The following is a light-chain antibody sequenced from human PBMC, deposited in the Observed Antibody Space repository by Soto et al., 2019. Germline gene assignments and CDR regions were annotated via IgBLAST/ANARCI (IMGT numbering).Light chain of an antibody. CDR1: ENIYGY. CDR2: WAS. J-gene: IGKJ4*01. CDR3: QQYSAYPLT. Sequence: DIQLTQSPSILSASVGDRVTITCRASENIYGYLAWYQQKPGEAPKLLIYWASTLVSGVPSRFTGGESGTEFTLNISDLQPDDFATYFCQQYSAYPLTFCGVTKVDVK. V-gene: IGKV1-5*03.